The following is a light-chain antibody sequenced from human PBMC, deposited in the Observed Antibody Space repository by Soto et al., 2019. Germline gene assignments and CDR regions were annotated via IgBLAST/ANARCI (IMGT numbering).Light chain of an antibody. J-gene: IGKJ5*01. CDR1: QSVDIY. V-gene: IGKV3-11*01. CDR2: HAS. CDR3: QQLKNWPLIT. Sequence: EVVLSQSPATLSLSPGERATLSCRASQSVDIYLAWYQQKPGQAPRLLIYHASNRATGIPARFSGSGSGTDFTLTISSLEPEDFAVYHWQQLKNWPLITFGQCIRL.